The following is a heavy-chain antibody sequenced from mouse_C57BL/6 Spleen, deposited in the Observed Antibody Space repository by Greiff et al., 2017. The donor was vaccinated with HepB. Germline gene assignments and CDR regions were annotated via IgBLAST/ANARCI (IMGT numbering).Heavy chain of an antibody. CDR2: ISSGGSYT. CDR3: AIRGYGSTWYFDV. D-gene: IGHD1-1*01. J-gene: IGHJ1*03. V-gene: IGHV5-6*02. Sequence: EVKLMESGGDLVKPGGSLKLSCAASGFTFSSYGMSWVRQTPDKRLEWVATISSGGSYTYYPDSVKGRFTISRDNAKNTLYQQMSSLNSEDTAMYYCAIRGYGSTWYFDVWGTGTTVSVSS. CDR1: GFTFSSYG.